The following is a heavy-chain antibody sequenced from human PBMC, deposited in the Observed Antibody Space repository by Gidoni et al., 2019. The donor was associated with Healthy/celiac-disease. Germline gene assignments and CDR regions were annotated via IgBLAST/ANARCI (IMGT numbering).Heavy chain of an antibody. J-gene: IGHJ4*02. CDR1: GFTFSSYS. V-gene: IGHV3-21*01. CDR3: AREVGIAAAGPGGVYYFDY. Sequence: EVQLVESGGGLVKPGGSLRLSCAASGFTFSSYSMNWVRQAPGKGLEWVSSISSSSSYIYYADSVKGRFTISRDNAKNSLYLQMNSLRAEDTAVYYCAREVGIAAAGPGGVYYFDYWGQGTLVTVSS. D-gene: IGHD6-13*01. CDR2: ISSSSSYI.